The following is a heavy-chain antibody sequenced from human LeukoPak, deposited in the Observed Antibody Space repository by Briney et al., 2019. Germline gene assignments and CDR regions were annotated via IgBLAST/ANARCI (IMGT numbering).Heavy chain of an antibody. V-gene: IGHV1-69*05. CDR2: VIPIFGTA. J-gene: IGHJ6*03. D-gene: IGHD2-2*02. CDR3: ARGVVPAAITDPWPMDV. CDR1: GGTFSSYA. Sequence: ASVKVSCKASGGTFSSYAISWVRQAPGQGLEWMGGVIPIFGTANYAQKFQGRVTITTDESTSTAYMELSSLRSEDTAVYYCARGVVPAAITDPWPMDVWGKGTTVTVSS.